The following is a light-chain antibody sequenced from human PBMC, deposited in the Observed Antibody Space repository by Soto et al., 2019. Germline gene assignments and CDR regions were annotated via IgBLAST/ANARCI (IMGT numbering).Light chain of an antibody. CDR3: LQYNPYPPT. Sequence: DIQMTQSPSSLSASVGDRVTITCRASQGIRNDLDWFQQKPAKAPERLSYAASRLQSGVPSRCSGGRSGTKFTRTISRAQSAAFDTNCCLQYNPYPPTFGQGTTVEIK. V-gene: IGKV1-17*01. CDR1: QGIRND. J-gene: IGKJ1*01. CDR2: AAS.